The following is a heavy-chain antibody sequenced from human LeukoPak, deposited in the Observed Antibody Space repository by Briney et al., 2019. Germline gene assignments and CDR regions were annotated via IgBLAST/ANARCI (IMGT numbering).Heavy chain of an antibody. V-gene: IGHV3-48*01. CDR1: GFTFSSYW. J-gene: IGHJ4*02. D-gene: IGHD3-10*01. CDR3: ARGSYMVRGVIIPFDY. Sequence: GGSLRLSCAASGFTFSSYWMSWVRQAPGKGLEWVSYISSSSSTIYYADSVKGRFTISRDNAKNSLYLQMNSLRAEDTAVYYCARGSYMVRGVIIPFDYWGQGTLVTVSS. CDR2: ISSSSSTI.